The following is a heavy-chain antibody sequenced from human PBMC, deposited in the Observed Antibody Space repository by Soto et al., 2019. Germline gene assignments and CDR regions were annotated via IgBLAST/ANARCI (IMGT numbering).Heavy chain of an antibody. CDR3: ARVGADVMAV. CDR1: GFTFRNHG. J-gene: IGHJ6*02. V-gene: IGHV3-30*03. D-gene: IGHD1-26*01. CDR2: ISYDGNKK. Sequence: GGSLRLSCAASGFTFRNHGMHWVRQAPGKGLEWVAVISYDGNKKYYADSVKGRFTISRDNSKNTLYLQMNSLRGEDTAVYYCARVGADVMAVWGQGTTVTVSS.